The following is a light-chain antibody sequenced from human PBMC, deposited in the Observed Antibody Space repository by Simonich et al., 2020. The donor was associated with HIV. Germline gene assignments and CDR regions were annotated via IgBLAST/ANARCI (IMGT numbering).Light chain of an antibody. CDR3: QQYYGSPS. Sequence: DIVMTQSPDSLAVSLGERATINCKSSQSVLYSSTNKNYLAWYQQKPGQPPKLLIYWASTREFGVPDRFSGSGSGTDFTLTISSLQAEDVAVYYCQQYYGSPSFGPGTKVDIK. V-gene: IGKV4-1*01. CDR1: QSVLYSSTNKNY. CDR2: WAS. J-gene: IGKJ3*01.